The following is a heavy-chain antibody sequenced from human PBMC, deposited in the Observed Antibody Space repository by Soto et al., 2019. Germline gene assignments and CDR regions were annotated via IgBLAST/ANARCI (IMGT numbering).Heavy chain of an antibody. CDR3: ARHLDYYDGSGYYYFDY. CDR1: GGSISSSSYY. D-gene: IGHD3-22*01. Sequence: SETLSLTCTVSGGSISSSSYYWGWIRQPPGKGLEWIGTIYHSGSTYYNPSLKSRVTISVDTSKNQFSLKLSSVTAADTAVYYCARHLDYYDGSGYYYFDYWGQGTLVTVSS. CDR2: IYHSGST. V-gene: IGHV4-39*01. J-gene: IGHJ4*02.